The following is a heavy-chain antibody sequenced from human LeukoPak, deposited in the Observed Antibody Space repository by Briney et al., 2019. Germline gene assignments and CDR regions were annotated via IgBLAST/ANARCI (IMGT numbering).Heavy chain of an antibody. Sequence: SETLSLACTVSGGSISSYYWSWIRQPPGKGLGWIGYIYYSGSTNYNPSLKSRVTVSVDTSKSQFSLKLSSVTAADTAVYYCARVVPTNWFDPWGQGTLVTVSS. CDR1: GGSISSYY. CDR3: ARVVPTNWFDP. J-gene: IGHJ5*02. CDR2: IYYSGST. V-gene: IGHV4-59*01. D-gene: IGHD4/OR15-4a*01.